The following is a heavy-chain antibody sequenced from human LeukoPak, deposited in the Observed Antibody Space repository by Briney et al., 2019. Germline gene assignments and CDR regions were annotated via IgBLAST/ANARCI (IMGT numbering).Heavy chain of an antibody. CDR3: ASSSLVVVVTYGFDV. D-gene: IGHD2-21*01. CDR1: NGPITSTKW. V-gene: IGHV4-4*02. Sequence: SETLSLTCTVSNGPITSTKWWSWVRQPPGKGLEWNGEISHTGSTNYNPSFNSRVTMSVDKSKNQFSLNLKSVTAADTALYYCASSSLVVVVTYGFDVWGRGTAVTVSS. CDR2: ISHTGST. J-gene: IGHJ3*01.